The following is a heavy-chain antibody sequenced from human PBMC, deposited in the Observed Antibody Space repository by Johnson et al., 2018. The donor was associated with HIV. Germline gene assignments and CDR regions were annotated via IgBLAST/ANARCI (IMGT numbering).Heavy chain of an antibody. CDR3: ARGEVPDPFDI. J-gene: IGHJ3*02. CDR2: IRYDGSNK. V-gene: IGHV3-30*02. Sequence: QMQLVESGGGVVQPGGSLRLSCAASGFTFSSYGMHWVRQAPGKGLEWVAFIRYDGSNKYYADSVKGRFTISRDNSKNTLYLQMNSLRAEDTAVYYCARGEVPDPFDIWGQGTKVTVSS. CDR1: GFTFSSYG.